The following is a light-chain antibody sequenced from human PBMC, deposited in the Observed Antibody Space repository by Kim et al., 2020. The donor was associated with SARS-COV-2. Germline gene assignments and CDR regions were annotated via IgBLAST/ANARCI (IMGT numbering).Light chain of an antibody. CDR3: NSRDSSGNHLVV. CDR1: RVRSDD. J-gene: IGLJ2*01. Sequence: LGQTVRITFHGDRVRSDDAIWYQQKPGQAPVLVIYGKNNRPSGIPDRFSGSSSGNTDSLTITGAEAEEEADYYCNSRDSSGNHLVVFGGGTQLTVL. V-gene: IGLV3-19*01. CDR2: GKN.